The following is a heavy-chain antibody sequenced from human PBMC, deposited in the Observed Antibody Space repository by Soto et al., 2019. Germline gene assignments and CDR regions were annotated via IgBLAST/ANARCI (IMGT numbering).Heavy chain of an antibody. D-gene: IGHD5-12*01. J-gene: IGHJ4*02. CDR1: GFTFSTYA. Sequence: QVQLVESGGGVVQPGRSLRLSCTASGFTFSTYAMHWVRQAPGKGLEWVAVISNDGTNKYHADSVKGRFTISRDNSKNTMYLQMNSLRADDTAMYCCARFVGYGGDDYYFDYWGQGTLVTVSS. CDR2: ISNDGTNK. V-gene: IGHV3-30-3*01. CDR3: ARFVGYGGDDYYFDY.